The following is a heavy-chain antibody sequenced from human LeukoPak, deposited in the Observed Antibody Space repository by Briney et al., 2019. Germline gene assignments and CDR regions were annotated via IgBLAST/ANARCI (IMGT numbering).Heavy chain of an antibody. CDR3: ARVYYYGSGSFDY. D-gene: IGHD3-10*01. J-gene: IGHJ4*02. V-gene: IGHV4-38-2*02. CDR2: IYHSGST. Sequence: PSETLSLTCTVSGYSISSGYYWGWIRQPPGKGLEWIGSIYHSGSTYYNPSLKSRVTISVDTSKNQFSLKLSSVTAADTAVYYCARVYYYGSGSFDYWGQGTLVTVSS. CDR1: GYSISSGYY.